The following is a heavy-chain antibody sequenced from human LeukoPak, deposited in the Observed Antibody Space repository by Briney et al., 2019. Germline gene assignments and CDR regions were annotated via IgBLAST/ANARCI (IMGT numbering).Heavy chain of an antibody. CDR1: GITFSSNS. D-gene: IGHD6-19*01. CDR3: ARGRYGSSAGDFDF. J-gene: IGHJ4*02. Sequence: GGSLRLSCAASGITFSSNSMNWVRQAPGKWLECVSYITNSGSTTYYADSVKGRFTVSRDNAKNSLYLQMNSLRAEDTAVYYCARGRYGSSAGDFDFWGQGTLVTVSS. V-gene: IGHV3-48*01. CDR2: ITNSGSTT.